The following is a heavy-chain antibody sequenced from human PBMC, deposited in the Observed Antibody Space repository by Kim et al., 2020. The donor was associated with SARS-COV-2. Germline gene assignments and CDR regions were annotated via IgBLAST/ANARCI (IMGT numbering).Heavy chain of an antibody. CDR2: ISYDGSNE. V-gene: IGHV3-30*04. D-gene: IGHD3-16*01. CDR1: GFTFSTYA. Sequence: GGSRRLSCAASGFTFSTYAIHWVRQAPGKGLEWVAVISYDGSNEYYADSVKGRFTISRDNSKNTLSLQMNSLRAEDTAVYYCARDRSTFGGVSAFDYWGQGTLVTVSS. J-gene: IGHJ4*02. CDR3: ARDRSTFGGVSAFDY.